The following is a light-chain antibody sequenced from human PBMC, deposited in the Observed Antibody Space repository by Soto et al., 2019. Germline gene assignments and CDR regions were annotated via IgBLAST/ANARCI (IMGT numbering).Light chain of an antibody. CDR1: QSVGSSY. J-gene: IGKJ1*01. V-gene: IGKV3-20*01. CDR3: PQYGSSPT. CDR2: GAS. Sequence: EIVLTQSPGTLSLSPGERATLSCRASQSVGSSYLAWYQRKPGQAPRILIYGASSRATGIPDRFSGSGSGTDFALTISRLEPEDFAVYYWPQYGSSPTFGQGTKVEIK.